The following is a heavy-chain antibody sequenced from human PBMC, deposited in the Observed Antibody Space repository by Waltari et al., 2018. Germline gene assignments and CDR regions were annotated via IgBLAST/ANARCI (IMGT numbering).Heavy chain of an antibody. D-gene: IGHD1-26*01. CDR3: TTDWGSGSYPLYAFDL. CDR2: IKRNRDGGTT. CDR1: GFTFNNAW. Sequence: EVQLVESGGGLVEPGGSLRLSCAASGFTFNNAWMYWVRQAPGKGLEWVGRIKRNRDGGTTEYTAAVKGRFIISRDDSRATLYLQMNTLKTEDAAVYYCTTDWGSGSYPLYAFDLWGPGTMVTVSS. V-gene: IGHV3-15*01. J-gene: IGHJ3*01.